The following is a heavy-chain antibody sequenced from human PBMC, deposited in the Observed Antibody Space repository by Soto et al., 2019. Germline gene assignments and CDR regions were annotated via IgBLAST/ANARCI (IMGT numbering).Heavy chain of an antibody. J-gene: IGHJ5*02. CDR1: GGSISSGDYY. CDR3: ARERPDGSRLAP. Sequence: QVQLQESGPGLVKPSQTLSLTCTVPGGSISSGDYYWSWIRQPPGKGLEWIGYIYYSGSTYYNPSLKRRVKISVDTSNNQFSLKLSSVTAADTAVYYCARERPDGSRLAPWGQGTLVTVSS. V-gene: IGHV4-30-4*01. D-gene: IGHD6-13*01. CDR2: IYYSGST.